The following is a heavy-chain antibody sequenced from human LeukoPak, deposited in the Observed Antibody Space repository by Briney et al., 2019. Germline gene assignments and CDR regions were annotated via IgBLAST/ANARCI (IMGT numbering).Heavy chain of an antibody. J-gene: IGHJ4*02. Sequence: GGSLRLSCAASGFTFDDYGMSWVRQAPGKGLEWVSGINWNGGSTGYADSVKGRFTISRDNAKNSLYLQMNSLSAEDTALYYCARVYGSGWYGYFDYWGQGTLVTVSS. CDR2: INWNGGST. CDR1: GFTFDDYG. D-gene: IGHD6-19*01. V-gene: IGHV3-20*04. CDR3: ARVYGSGWYGYFDY.